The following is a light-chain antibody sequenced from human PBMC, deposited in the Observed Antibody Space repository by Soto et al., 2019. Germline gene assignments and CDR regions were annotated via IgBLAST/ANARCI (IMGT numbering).Light chain of an antibody. CDR2: AAS. Sequence: DIQMTQSPSSVSASVGDRVTITCRASQGISSFLAWYQQKPGKAPKLLIFAASSLQGGVPSRFSGSGSGTEFTLTISSLQPEDFATYYCQQTNSFPRTFGQGTKVEIK. J-gene: IGKJ1*01. CDR3: QQTNSFPRT. CDR1: QGISSF. V-gene: IGKV1-12*01.